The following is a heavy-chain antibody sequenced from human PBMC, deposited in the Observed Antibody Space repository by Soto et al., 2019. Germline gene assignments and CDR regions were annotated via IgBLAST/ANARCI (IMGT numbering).Heavy chain of an antibody. D-gene: IGHD3-22*01. CDR1: GFTFSNYN. CDR2: ISSSSTFK. Sequence: EVRLVESGGGLVKPGGSLRLSCAASGFTFSNYNMNWVRQAPGKGLEWVSSISSSSTFKNYADSVKGRFTISRDNDKNSVYLHMSSLGAEDTAVYYCARDPPLSMIVVVGVDDFWGQGTLVTVSS. J-gene: IGHJ4*02. V-gene: IGHV3-21*02. CDR3: ARDPPLSMIVVVGVDDF.